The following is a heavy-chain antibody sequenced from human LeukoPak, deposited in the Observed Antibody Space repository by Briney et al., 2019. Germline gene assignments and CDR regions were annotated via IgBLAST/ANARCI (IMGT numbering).Heavy chain of an antibody. D-gene: IGHD3-10*01. CDR2: ISSSSSYI. CDR3: ARTGITMVRGVNDAFDI. V-gene: IGHV3-21*01. Sequence: GGSLRLSCAASGFTFSSYSMNWVRQAPGKGLEWVSSISSSSSYIYYADSVKGRFIISRDNAKNSLYLQMNSLRAEDTAVYYCARTGITMVRGVNDAFDIWGQGTMVTVSS. CDR1: GFTFSSYS. J-gene: IGHJ3*02.